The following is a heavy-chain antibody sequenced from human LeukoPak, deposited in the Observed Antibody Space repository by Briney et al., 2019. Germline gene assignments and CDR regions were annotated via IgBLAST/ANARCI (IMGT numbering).Heavy chain of an antibody. CDR2: IKSKTDGGTT. Sequence: GGSLRLSCAASGFTFSNAWMSWVRQAPGKGLEWVGRIKSKTDGGTTDYAAPVKGRFTISRDDSKNTLYLQMNSLKTENTAVYYCTTDLKKNVLLWFGELFTFDHWGQGTLVTVSS. CDR1: GFTFSNAW. J-gene: IGHJ4*02. V-gene: IGHV3-15*01. D-gene: IGHD3-10*01. CDR3: TTDLKKNVLLWFGELFTFDH.